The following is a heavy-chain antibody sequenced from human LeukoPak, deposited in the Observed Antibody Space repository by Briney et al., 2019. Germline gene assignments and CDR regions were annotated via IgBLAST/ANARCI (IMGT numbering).Heavy chain of an antibody. V-gene: IGHV3-23*01. Sequence: PGGSLRLSCAASGFTFNNYAMTWVRQAPGKGLEWVSVISGSGGSTYYADSVKGRFTISRDNSKNTLYLQMNSLRAEDTAVYYCAKGSNWNPDYWGQGTLVTVSS. J-gene: IGHJ4*02. CDR3: AKGSNWNPDY. CDR2: ISGSGGST. D-gene: IGHD1-1*01. CDR1: GFTFNNYA.